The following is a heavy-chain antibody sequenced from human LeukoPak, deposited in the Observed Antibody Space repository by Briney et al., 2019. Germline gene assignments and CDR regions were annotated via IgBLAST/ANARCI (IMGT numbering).Heavy chain of an antibody. CDR1: GGSISSYY. D-gene: IGHD2-2*02. J-gene: IGHJ6*03. V-gene: IGHV4-4*07. Sequence: SETLSLTCTVSGGSISSYYWSWIRQPAGKGLEWIGRIYTSGSTNYNTSLKSRVTMSVDTSKNQFSLKLSSVTAADTAVYYCARDRIPPRYYYYMDVWGKGTTGTVSS. CDR2: IYTSGST. CDR3: ARDRIPPRYYYYMDV.